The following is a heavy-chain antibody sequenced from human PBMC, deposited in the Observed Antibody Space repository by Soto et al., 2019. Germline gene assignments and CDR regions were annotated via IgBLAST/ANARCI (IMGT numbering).Heavy chain of an antibody. CDR3: AKDNDLDRDGPFDY. CDR2: ISWNSGDI. J-gene: IGHJ4*02. CDR1: GFSFDDYG. D-gene: IGHD2-2*03. V-gene: IGHV3-9*01. Sequence: EVQLVESWGGSVQPGRSLRLSCAASGFSFDDYGMHWVRQGPGKGLEWVSGISWNSGDIYYADSVKGRFTISRDNAKRSLYLQMNSLRTEDTALYYCAKDNDLDRDGPFDYWGQGILVNVSS.